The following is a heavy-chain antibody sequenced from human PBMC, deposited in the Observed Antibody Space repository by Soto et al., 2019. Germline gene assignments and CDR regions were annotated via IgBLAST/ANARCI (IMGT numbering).Heavy chain of an antibody. CDR2: INAGNGNP. V-gene: IGHV1-3*01. CDR1: RNTFTTYA. J-gene: IGHJ4*02. Sequence: GASVKVSCKSPRNTFTTYAMHWVRQAPGQRLEWMGWINAGNGNPKYSQKFQGRVTITRDTSASTGYMELSSLRLEDTAVYYCASGIDYGELDYWGQGTLVTVSS. CDR3: ASGIDYGELDY. D-gene: IGHD4-17*01.